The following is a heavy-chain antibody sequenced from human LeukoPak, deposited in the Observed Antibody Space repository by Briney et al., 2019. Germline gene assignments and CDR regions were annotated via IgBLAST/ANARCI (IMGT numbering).Heavy chain of an antibody. CDR3: ARDGMITFGGVISTPDY. CDR2: INAGNGNT. D-gene: IGHD3-16*02. CDR1: RYTFTSYA. J-gene: IGHJ4*02. V-gene: IGHV1-3*01. Sequence: GASVKVSCKASRYTFTSYAMHWVRQAPGQRLEWMGWINAGNGNTKYSQKFQGRVTITRDTSASTAYMELSSLRSEDTAVYYCARDGMITFGGVISTPDYWGQGTLVTVSS.